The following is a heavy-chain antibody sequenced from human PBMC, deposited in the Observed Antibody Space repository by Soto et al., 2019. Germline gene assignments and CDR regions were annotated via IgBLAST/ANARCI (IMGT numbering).Heavy chain of an antibody. CDR2: INHSGST. Sequence: SESLSLTCAVYGGSFSGYDGSWIRQPPGKGLEWIGEINHSGSTNYNPSLKSRVTISVDTSKNQFSLKLSSVTAADTAVYYCARHLDIVLMVYATYFDYWGQGTLVTVSS. CDR3: ARHLDIVLMVYATYFDY. V-gene: IGHV4-34*01. D-gene: IGHD2-8*01. CDR1: GGSFSGYD. J-gene: IGHJ4*02.